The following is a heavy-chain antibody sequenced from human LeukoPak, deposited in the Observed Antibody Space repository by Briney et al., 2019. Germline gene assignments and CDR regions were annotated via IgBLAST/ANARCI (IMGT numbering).Heavy chain of an antibody. V-gene: IGHV1-2*02. CDR2: INSNSGGT. J-gene: IGHJ4*02. Sequence: GASVKVSCKASGYTFTDYYMHWVRQAPGQGLEWMGWINSNSGGTNYAQKFQGRVSLTRDTSISTAYMELSSLRSDDTAMYFCARGREAYCSQTSYSFSDSWGQGTLVTVSS. D-gene: IGHD2-2*01. CDR1: GYTFTDYY. CDR3: ARGREAYCSQTSYSFSDS.